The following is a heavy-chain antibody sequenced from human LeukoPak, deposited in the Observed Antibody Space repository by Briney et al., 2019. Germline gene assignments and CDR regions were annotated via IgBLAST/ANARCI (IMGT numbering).Heavy chain of an antibody. J-gene: IGHJ4*02. D-gene: IGHD3-10*01. CDR3: ARALGGYYGSGGWYFDY. V-gene: IGHV4-38-2*01. CDR2: IYHSGST. CDR1: GYSISSGYY. Sequence: SETLSLTCAVSGYSISSGYYWGWIRQPPGKGLEWIGSIYHSGSTYYNPSLKSRVTISVDTSKNQFSLKLSSVTAAGTAVYYCARALGGYYGSGGWYFDYWGQGTLVTVSS.